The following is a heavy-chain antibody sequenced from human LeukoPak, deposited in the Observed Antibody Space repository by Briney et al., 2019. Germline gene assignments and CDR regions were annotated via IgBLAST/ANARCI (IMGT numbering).Heavy chain of an antibody. J-gene: IGHJ4*02. Sequence: ASVKVSCKASGYTFTSYGFSWVRLAPGQGLEWMGWINAYYGNTNYAQKLQGRVTMTTDTSTSTAYMELRSLRFDDTAVYYCARRQGTTLSFDYWGQGTLVTVSS. V-gene: IGHV1-18*01. D-gene: IGHD1-1*01. CDR1: GYTFTSYG. CDR2: INAYYGNT. CDR3: ARRQGTTLSFDY.